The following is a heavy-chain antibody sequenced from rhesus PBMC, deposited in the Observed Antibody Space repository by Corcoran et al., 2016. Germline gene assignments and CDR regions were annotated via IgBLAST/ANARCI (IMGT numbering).Heavy chain of an antibody. V-gene: IGHV4-169*02. CDR3: ASNEDDYGYYYNV. J-gene: IGHJ4*01. CDR1: GGSISSSY. Sequence: QVQLQESGPGLVKPSETLSVTCAVSGGSISSSYWSWIRQAPGKGLEWIGYIYGSGSSPNYNPSLKSRVTLSVDTSKNQLSLKLSSVTTADTAVYYCASNEDDYGYYYNVWGQGVLVTVSS. D-gene: IGHD3-9*01. CDR2: IYGSGSSP.